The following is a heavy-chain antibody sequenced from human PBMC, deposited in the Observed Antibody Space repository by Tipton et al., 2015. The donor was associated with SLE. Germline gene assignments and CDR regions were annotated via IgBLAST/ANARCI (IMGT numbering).Heavy chain of an antibody. D-gene: IGHD2-21*01. CDR1: GGSVISYY. CDR2: IHYSGVT. J-gene: IGHJ6*02. CDR3: ARHAEIPVRRYGMDV. V-gene: IGHV4-59*08. Sequence: TLSLTCTVSGGSVISYYWSWIRQPPGKGLEWIGYIHYSGVTYYYPSLKSRVTMSVDTSKNQFSLKLNSVTAADTAVYYCARHAEIPVRRYGMDVWGQGTTVSVSS.